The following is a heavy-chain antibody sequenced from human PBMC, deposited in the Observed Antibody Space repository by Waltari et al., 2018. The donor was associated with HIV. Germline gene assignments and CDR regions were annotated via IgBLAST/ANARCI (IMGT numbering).Heavy chain of an antibody. V-gene: IGHV4-4*02. CDR1: GGSISSNNW. D-gene: IGHD3-10*01. CDR2: ISHIGST. J-gene: IGHJ6*03. CDR3: AKDQFLGSSYYMDV. Sequence: QVQLQESGPGLVKPSGTLSLTCAVSGGSISSNNWWSWVRQSPVKGLEWIGQISHIGSTNKNPSLRSRLTMSVDKSKNQFSLELTSVTAADTAVYYCAKDQFLGSSYYMDVWGIGTTVTVSS.